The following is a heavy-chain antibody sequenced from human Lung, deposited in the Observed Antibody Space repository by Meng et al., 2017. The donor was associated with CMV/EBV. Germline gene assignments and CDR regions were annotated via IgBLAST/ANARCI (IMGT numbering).Heavy chain of an antibody. V-gene: IGHV4-59*01. CDR3: ARGQWLVRYFDN. D-gene: IGHD6-19*01. CDR2: INYSGST. J-gene: IGHJ4*02. CDR1: GGSISDYY. Sequence: SXTLSLXCTVSGGSISDYYWSWIRQPPGKGLEWIGYINYSGSTKYNPSLKSRVTISGDSSKNQFSLKLSSVTAADTAVYYCARGQWLVRYFDNSGQGRLVTVSS.